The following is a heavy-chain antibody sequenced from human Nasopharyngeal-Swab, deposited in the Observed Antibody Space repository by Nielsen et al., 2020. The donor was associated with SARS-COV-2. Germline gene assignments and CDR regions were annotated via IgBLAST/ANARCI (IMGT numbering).Heavy chain of an antibody. V-gene: IGHV4-59*01. CDR1: GGSISSYY. D-gene: IGHD3-22*01. CDR3: ARAKGYYDSSGYYYYYYMDV. CDR2: IYYSGST. J-gene: IGHJ6*03. Sequence: SETLSLTCTVSGGSISSYYWSWIRQPPGKGLEWIGYIYYSGSTNYNPSLKSRVTISVDTSKNQFSLKLSSVTAADTGVYYCARAKGYYDSSGYYYYYYMDVWGKGTTVTVSS.